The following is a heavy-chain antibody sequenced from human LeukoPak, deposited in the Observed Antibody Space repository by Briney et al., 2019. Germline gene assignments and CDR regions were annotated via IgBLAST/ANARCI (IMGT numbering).Heavy chain of an antibody. CDR2: IYDSGST. CDR1: GGFLSDGGHS. J-gene: IGHJ4*02. Sequence: SETLSLTCGVSGGFLSDGGHSWNWIRQSPGKGLEWIGSIYDSGSTSYNPSLKSRVTISVDKSKNQFSLKLSSVTAADTAVYYCAVSSGWYKIDYWGQGTLVTVSS. D-gene: IGHD6-19*01. V-gene: IGHV4-30-2*06. CDR3: AVSSGWYKIDY.